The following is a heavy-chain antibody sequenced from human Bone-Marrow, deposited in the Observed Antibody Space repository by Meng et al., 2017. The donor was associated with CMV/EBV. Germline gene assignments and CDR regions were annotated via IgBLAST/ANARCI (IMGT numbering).Heavy chain of an antibody. CDR3: ARGESGSWGPLKN. D-gene: IGHD3-16*01. J-gene: IGHJ4*02. Sequence: GESLKISCAASGFTVSNNYMIWVRQAPGRGLEWVSVIHSGGKTEYSDSLQGRFTISRDNSKNTLYLQMNNLRAEDTAVYYCARGESGSWGPLKNWGQGTLVTFSS. V-gene: IGHV3-53*01. CDR1: GFTVSNNY. CDR2: IHSGGKT.